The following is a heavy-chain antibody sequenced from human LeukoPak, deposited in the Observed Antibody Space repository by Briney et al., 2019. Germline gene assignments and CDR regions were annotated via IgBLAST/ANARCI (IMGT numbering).Heavy chain of an antibody. D-gene: IGHD3-22*01. Sequence: SVKVSCKASGYTFTNYGIRWVRQAPGQGLEWMGSISAHNGETSYAQSLQGRVIMTTDMSTSVAYMEIRRLRYDDTALYYCARGTNYYDTSGYLDSFDIWGEGTMVTVSS. CDR2: ISAHNGET. V-gene: IGHV1-18*01. J-gene: IGHJ3*02. CDR1: GYTFTNYG. CDR3: ARGTNYYDTSGYLDSFDI.